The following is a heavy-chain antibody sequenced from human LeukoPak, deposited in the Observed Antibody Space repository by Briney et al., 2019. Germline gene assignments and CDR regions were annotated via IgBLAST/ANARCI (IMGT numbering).Heavy chain of an antibody. Sequence: SETLSLTCAVYGGSFSGYYWSWIRQPPGKGLEWIGEINHSGSTNYNPSLKSRVTISVDTSKNQFSLKLSSVTAADTAVYYCARLVYQLPRTYYYYYYYMDVWGKGTTVTVSS. CDR1: GGSFSGYY. D-gene: IGHD2-2*01. V-gene: IGHV4-34*01. J-gene: IGHJ6*03. CDR3: ARLVYQLPRTYYYYYYYMDV. CDR2: INHSGST.